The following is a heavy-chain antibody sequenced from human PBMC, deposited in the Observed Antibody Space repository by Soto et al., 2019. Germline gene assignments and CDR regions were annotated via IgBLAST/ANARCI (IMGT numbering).Heavy chain of an antibody. Sequence: GGSLRLSCAASGFTFSSYSMNWVRQAPGKGLEWVSSISSSSSYIYYADSVKGRFTISRDNAKNSLYLQMNSLRAEDTAVYYCARDRAGYYDILTGPYFDYWGQGTLVTVSS. D-gene: IGHD3-9*01. CDR2: ISSSSSYI. CDR3: ARDRAGYYDILTGPYFDY. V-gene: IGHV3-21*01. J-gene: IGHJ4*02. CDR1: GFTFSSYS.